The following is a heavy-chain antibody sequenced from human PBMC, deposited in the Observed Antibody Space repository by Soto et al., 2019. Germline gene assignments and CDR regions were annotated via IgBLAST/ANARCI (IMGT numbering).Heavy chain of an antibody. CDR3: ARPARIQLAFDP. V-gene: IGHV5-10-1*01. CDR2: IVPSDSYT. Sequence: GESLNIACKGYGYSFTSYWISWVRQMPGKGLEWMGRIVPSDSYTNYSTSFQGNVNISADKSISTDYLQWSSLKASDTAMYYCARPARIQLAFDPWGQGTLVTVSS. CDR1: GYSFTSYW. J-gene: IGHJ5*02. D-gene: IGHD5-18*01.